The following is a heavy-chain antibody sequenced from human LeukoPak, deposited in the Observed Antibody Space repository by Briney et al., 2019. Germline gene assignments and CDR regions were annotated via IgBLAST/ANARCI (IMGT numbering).Heavy chain of an antibody. V-gene: IGHV3-30-3*01. CDR3: ARVFSSAMGTLPYYYGMDV. CDR2: ISYDGSNK. D-gene: IGHD5-18*01. CDR1: GFTFSSYA. Sequence: PGGSLRLSCAASGFTFSSYAMHWVRQAPGKGLEWVAVISYDGSNKYYADSVKGRFTISRDNSKNTLYLQMNSLRAEDTAVYYCARVFSSAMGTLPYYYGMDVWGQGTMVTVSS. J-gene: IGHJ6*02.